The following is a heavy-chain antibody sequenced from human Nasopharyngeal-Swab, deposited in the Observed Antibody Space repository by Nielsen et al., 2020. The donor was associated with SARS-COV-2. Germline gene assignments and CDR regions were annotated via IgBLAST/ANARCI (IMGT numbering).Heavy chain of an antibody. CDR2: ISYDGSNK. CDR3: ARGGKQQLLFGYHYGMDV. J-gene: IGHJ6*02. CDR1: GFTFSSYG. D-gene: IGHD6-13*01. V-gene: IGHV3-30*03. Sequence: GESLKISCAGSGFTFSSYGMHWVRQAPGKGLEWVAVISYDGSNKYYADSVKGRFTISRDNSKNTLYLQMNSLRAEDTAVYYCARGGKQQLLFGYHYGMDVWGQGTTVTVSS.